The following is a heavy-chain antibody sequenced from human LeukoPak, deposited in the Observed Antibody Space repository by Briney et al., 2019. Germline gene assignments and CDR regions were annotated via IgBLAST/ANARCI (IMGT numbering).Heavy chain of an antibody. CDR1: GYTFTGYY. CDR3: ARSIVGSTVGH. V-gene: IGHV1-2*02. D-gene: IGHD1-26*01. CDR2: INPNSGDT. J-gene: IGHJ4*02. Sequence: ASVKVSCKASGYTFTGYYMDWVRQAPGQGLEWMGWINPNSGDTNYAQKFQGRVTMTRDTSISTAYMELRRLTSDDTAVYYCARSIVGSTVGHWGQGTLVTVSS.